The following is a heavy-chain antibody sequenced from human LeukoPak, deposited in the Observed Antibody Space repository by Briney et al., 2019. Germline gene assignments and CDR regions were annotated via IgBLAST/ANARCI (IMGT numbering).Heavy chain of an antibody. V-gene: IGHV3-48*01. CDR1: GFTFSSYS. J-gene: IGHJ4*02. CDR3: ASGRGY. Sequence: GGSLRLSCAASGFTFSSYSMNWVRQAPGKGLEWVSYISSSSSTIYYADSVKGRFTISRDNSKNTLYLQLNSLRAEDTAVYYCASGRGYWGQGTLVTVSS. D-gene: IGHD3-10*01. CDR2: ISSSSSTI.